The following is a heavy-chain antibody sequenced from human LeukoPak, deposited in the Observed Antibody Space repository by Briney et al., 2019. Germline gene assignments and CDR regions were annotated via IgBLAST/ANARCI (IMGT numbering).Heavy chain of an antibody. CDR3: ASALNSNYGPLTG. CDR1: GFTVSSNY. V-gene: IGHV3-66*02. CDR2: IYSGGST. D-gene: IGHD4-11*01. J-gene: IGHJ4*02. Sequence: GGSLRLSCAASGFTVSSNYMSWVRQAPGKGLEWVSVIYSGGSTYYTDSVKGRFTISRDNSKNTLYLQMNSLRAEDTALYYCASALNSNYGPLTGWGQGTLVTVSS.